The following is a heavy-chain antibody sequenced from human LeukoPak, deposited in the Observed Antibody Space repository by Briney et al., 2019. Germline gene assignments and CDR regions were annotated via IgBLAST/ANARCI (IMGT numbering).Heavy chain of an antibody. CDR2: IKQDGSEK. CDR3: ARVSVMDDHFDY. CDR1: GFIAGYNY. D-gene: IGHD2-2*03. V-gene: IGHV3-7*01. J-gene: IGHJ4*02. Sequence: PGGSLRLSCEVSGFIAGYNYMSWVRQAPGKGLEWAANIKQDGSEKYYVDSVKGRFTISRDNAKNSLYLQMNSPRAEDTAVYYCARVSVMDDHFDYWGQGTLVTVSS.